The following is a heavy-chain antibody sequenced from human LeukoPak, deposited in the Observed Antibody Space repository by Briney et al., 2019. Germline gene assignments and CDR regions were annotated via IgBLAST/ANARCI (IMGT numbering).Heavy chain of an antibody. J-gene: IGHJ4*02. CDR1: GFTVSSNY. CDR2: IYSGGST. D-gene: IGHD1-26*01. V-gene: IGHV3-66*01. CDR3: ARETRSYSGYSDY. Sequence: GGSLRLSCAASGFTVSSNYMSWVRQAPGKGLEWVSVIYSGGSTYYADSVKGRFTISRDNSKNTLYLQVNSLRAEDTAVYYCARETRSYSGYSDYWGQGTLVTVSS.